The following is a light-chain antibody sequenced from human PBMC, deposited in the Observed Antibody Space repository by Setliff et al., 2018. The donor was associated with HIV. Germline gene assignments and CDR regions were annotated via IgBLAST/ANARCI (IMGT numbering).Light chain of an antibody. CDR3: AAWDDSLSGPV. V-gene: IGLV1-47*01. J-gene: IGLJ3*02. CDR1: SSNIGSNY. CDR2: RNN. Sequence: QSVLTQPPSASGTPGQRVTISCSGSSSNIGSNYVYWYQQLPGTAPKLLIYRNNQRPSGVPDRFSGSKSGTSASLAISGLRSEDAADYYCAAWDDSLSGPVFGGGT.